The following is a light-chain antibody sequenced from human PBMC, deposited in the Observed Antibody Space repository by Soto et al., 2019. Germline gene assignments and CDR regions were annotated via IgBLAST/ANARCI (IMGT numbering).Light chain of an antibody. CDR3: QQYNVWPLT. V-gene: IGKV3-15*01. J-gene: IGKJ4*01. CDR1: QSVNSN. Sequence: EIVMTQSPVTLSVSPGDRATLSCRASQSVNSNLAWYQHKPGQTPKLRIYVASTRAAGIPARFSGSGSGTKFTRTISSLQSEDFAVYYCQQYNVWPLTCGGGTKVEFK. CDR2: VAS.